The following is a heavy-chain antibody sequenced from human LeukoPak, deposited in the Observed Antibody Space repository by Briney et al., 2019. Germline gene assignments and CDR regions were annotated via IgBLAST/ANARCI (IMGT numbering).Heavy chain of an antibody. D-gene: IGHD3-22*01. V-gene: IGHV4-59*01. CDR3: ARENSSGYYGY. Sequence: PSETLSLTCTVSGGSISSYYWSWIRQPLGKGLEWIGYIYYGGSTNYNPSLKSRVTISVDTSKNQFSLKLSSVTAADTAVYYCARENSSGYYGYWGQGTLVTVSS. CDR2: IYYGGST. J-gene: IGHJ4*02. CDR1: GGSISSYY.